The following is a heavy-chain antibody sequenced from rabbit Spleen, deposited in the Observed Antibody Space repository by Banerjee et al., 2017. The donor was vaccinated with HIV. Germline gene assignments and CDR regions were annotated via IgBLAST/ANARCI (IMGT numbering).Heavy chain of an antibody. Sequence: QEQLVESGGDLVQPGGSLTLSCKASRFSFNIDYVMCWVRQAPGKGLEWIGCIYGGSSGSTYYASWAKGRFTISKTSSTTVTLQMTSLTAADTATYFCARDLADVIGWNFKLWGPGTLVTVS. CDR1: RFSFNIDYV. V-gene: IGHV1S45*01. J-gene: IGHJ4*01. D-gene: IGHD1-1*01. CDR3: ARDLADVIGWNFKL. CDR2: IYGGSSGST.